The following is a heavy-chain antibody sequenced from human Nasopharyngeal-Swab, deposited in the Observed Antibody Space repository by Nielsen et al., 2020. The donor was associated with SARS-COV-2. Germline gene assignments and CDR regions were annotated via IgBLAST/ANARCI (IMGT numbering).Heavy chain of an antibody. V-gene: IGHV3-43*02. Sequence: GESLKISCAASGFTFDDYAMHWVRQAPGKGLEWVSLISGDGGSTYYADSVKGRFTISSDNSKNSLYLQMNSLRTEDTALYYCAKGWFGELFGAFDIWGQGTMVTVSS. CDR2: ISGDGGST. D-gene: IGHD3-10*01. CDR1: GFTFDDYA. J-gene: IGHJ3*02. CDR3: AKGWFGELFGAFDI.